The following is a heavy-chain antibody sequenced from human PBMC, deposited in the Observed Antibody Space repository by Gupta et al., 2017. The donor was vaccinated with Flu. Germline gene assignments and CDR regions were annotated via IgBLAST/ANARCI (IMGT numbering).Heavy chain of an antibody. CDR1: GYTFTSYY. CDR2: INPSGGST. V-gene: IGHV1-46*01. D-gene: IGHD2-2*02. Sequence: QVQLVQSGAEVKKPGASVKVSCKASGYTFTSYYMHWVRQAPGQGLEWMGIINPSGGSTSYAQKFQGRVTMTRDTSTSTVYMELSSLRSEDTAVYYCARGRVVPAGIVSSSWGHFGYWVQGTLVTVSS. CDR3: ARGRVVPAGIVSSSWGHFGY. J-gene: IGHJ4*02.